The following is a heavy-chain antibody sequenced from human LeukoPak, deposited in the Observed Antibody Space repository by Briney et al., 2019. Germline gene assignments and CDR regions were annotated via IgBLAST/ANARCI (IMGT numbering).Heavy chain of an antibody. D-gene: IGHD2-15*01. CDR1: GFTFSSYS. Sequence: GGSLRLSCAASGFTFSSYSMNWVRQAPGKGLEWVSCISSSSSYIYYADSVKGRFTISRDNSKNTLYLQMNSLRAGDTAVYYCASTPNGVAAIYFDYWGQGTLVTVSS. V-gene: IGHV3-21*01. J-gene: IGHJ4*02. CDR2: ISSSSSYI. CDR3: ASTPNGVAAIYFDY.